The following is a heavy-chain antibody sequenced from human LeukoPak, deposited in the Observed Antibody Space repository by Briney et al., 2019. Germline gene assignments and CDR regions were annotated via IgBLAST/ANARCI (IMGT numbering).Heavy chain of an antibody. CDR3: ARWGYCSSTSCNYYYYGMDV. J-gene: IGHJ6*02. D-gene: IGHD2-2*01. V-gene: IGHV4-34*01. CDR1: GGSFSGYY. CDR2: INHSGST. Sequence: SETLSLTCAVYGGSFSGYYWSWIRQPPGKGLEWIGEINHSGSTNYNPSLKSRVTISVDTSKNQFSLKLSSVTAADTAVYYCARWGYCSSTSCNYYYYGMDVWGQGTTVTVSS.